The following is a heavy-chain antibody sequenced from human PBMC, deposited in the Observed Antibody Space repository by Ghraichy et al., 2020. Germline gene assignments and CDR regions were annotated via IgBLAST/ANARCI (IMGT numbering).Heavy chain of an antibody. D-gene: IGHD4-23*01. CDR3: AKDRIMTTVVYDAFDI. CDR2: ISGSGGST. J-gene: IGHJ3*02. V-gene: IGHV3-23*01. Sequence: GGSLRLSCAASGFTFSSYAMSWVRQAPGKGLEWVSAISGSGGSTYYADSVKGRFTISRDNSKNTLYLQMNSLRAEDTAVYYCAKDRIMTTVVYDAFDIWGQGTMVTVSS. CDR1: GFTFSSYA.